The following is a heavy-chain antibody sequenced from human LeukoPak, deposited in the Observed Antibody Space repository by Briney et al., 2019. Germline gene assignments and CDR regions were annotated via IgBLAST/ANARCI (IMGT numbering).Heavy chain of an antibody. V-gene: IGHV4-59*12. D-gene: IGHD5-18*01. CDR3: TRTRRGYTYGFSSRELLKAFDM. Sequence: PSETLSLICTVSGDAISTYYWNWIRQTPGKGLEWIGYISFGNTDYNPSLKSRATISVDTSKNQFSLRLSSVTAADTAVYFCTRTRRGYTYGFSSRELLKAFDMWGQGTVVTVSS. CDR2: ISFGNT. CDR1: GDAISTYY. J-gene: IGHJ3*02.